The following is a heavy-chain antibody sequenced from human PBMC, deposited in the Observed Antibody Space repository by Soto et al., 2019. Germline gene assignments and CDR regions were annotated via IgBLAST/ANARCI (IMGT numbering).Heavy chain of an antibody. CDR2: IIPIFGTA. V-gene: IGHV1-69*01. CDR3: ARGDGCSGGSCYWRGNWFDP. J-gene: IGHJ5*02. Sequence: QVQLVQSGAEVKKPGSSVKVSCKASGGTFSSYAISWVRQAPGQGLEWMGGIIPIFGTANYAQKFQGRVTITADESTSTDYMELSSLRSEDTAVYYCARGDGCSGGSCYWRGNWFDPWGQGTLVTVSS. D-gene: IGHD2-15*01. CDR1: GGTFSSYA.